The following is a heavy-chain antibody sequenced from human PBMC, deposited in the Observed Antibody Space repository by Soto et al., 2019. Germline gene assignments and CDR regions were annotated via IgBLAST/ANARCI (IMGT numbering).Heavy chain of an antibody. J-gene: IGHJ4*02. D-gene: IGHD2-15*01. V-gene: IGHV3-23*01. Sequence: EVQLLESGGGLVQPGGSLRLSCAASGFTFSSYAMSWVRQAPGKGLEWVSAISGSGGSTYYADSVKGRFTISRDNSKNTLYLQMNSLRAEDTAVYYCAKAVGYCSGGSCYFDYWRQGTLVTVSS. CDR3: AKAVGYCSGGSCYFDY. CDR2: ISGSGGST. CDR1: GFTFSSYA.